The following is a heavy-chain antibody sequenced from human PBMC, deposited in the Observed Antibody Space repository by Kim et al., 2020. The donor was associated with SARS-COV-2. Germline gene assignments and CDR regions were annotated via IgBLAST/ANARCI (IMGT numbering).Heavy chain of an antibody. V-gene: IGHV1-3*01. D-gene: IGHD2-2*01. Sequence: ASVKVSCKASGYTFTSHAIHWVRQAPGQSLEWMGWINAGNGNTKYSQKFQGRVTINWDTSASTVDMDLSSLRSEDTAVYYCARGECSSCYRMDVWGQGTTVTVSS. CDR1: GYTFTSHA. J-gene: IGHJ6*02. CDR3: ARGECSSCYRMDV. CDR2: INAGNGNT.